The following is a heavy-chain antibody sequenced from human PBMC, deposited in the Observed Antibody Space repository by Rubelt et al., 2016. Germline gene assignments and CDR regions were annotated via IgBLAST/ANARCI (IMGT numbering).Heavy chain of an antibody. D-gene: IGHD2-2*01. V-gene: IGHV7-4-1*02. CDR2: INTNTGNP. Sequence: QVQLVQSRSELKKPGASVKVSCKASGDTFTSYAMNWVRQAPGQGLEWMGWINTNTGNPTYAQGFTGRFVFSLDTSVSTAYLQISSLKAEDTAVYYCASTNLRNCSSRSCIYYWSQGALVTDSS. J-gene: IGHJ4*02. CDR3: ASTNLRNCSSRSCIYY. CDR1: GDTFTSYA.